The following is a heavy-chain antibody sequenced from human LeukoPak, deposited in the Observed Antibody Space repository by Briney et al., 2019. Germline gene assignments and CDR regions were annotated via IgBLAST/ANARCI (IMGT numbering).Heavy chain of an antibody. CDR2: ISYDGSNK. Sequence: PGGSLRLSCAASGFTFSSYGMHWVRQAPGKGLEWVAVISYDGSNKYYADSVKGRFTISRDNSKNTLYLQMNSLRAEDTAVYYCAKDPGSSGWYQKKKPSDPWGQGTLVTVSS. CDR3: AKDPGSSGWYQKKKPSDP. D-gene: IGHD6-19*01. V-gene: IGHV3-30*18. J-gene: IGHJ5*02. CDR1: GFTFSSYG.